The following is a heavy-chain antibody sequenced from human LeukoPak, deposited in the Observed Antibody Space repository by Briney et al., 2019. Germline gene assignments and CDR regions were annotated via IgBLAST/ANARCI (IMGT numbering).Heavy chain of an antibody. CDR3: AREAVVTLWYFDY. D-gene: IGHD4-23*01. V-gene: IGHV3-21*01. CDR1: GFTFSSYS. J-gene: IGHJ4*02. Sequence: GGSLRLSCAASGFTFSSYSMNWVRQASGKGPEWVSSISSSSSYIYYADSVKGRFTISRDNAKNSLYLQMNGLRAEDTAVYYRAREAVVTLWYFDYWGQGTLVTVSS. CDR2: ISSSSSYI.